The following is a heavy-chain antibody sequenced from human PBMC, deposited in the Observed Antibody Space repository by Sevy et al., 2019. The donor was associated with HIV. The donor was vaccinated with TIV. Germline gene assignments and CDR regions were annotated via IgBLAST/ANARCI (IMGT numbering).Heavy chain of an antibody. CDR1: GGSISSGDYY. J-gene: IGHJ3*02. CDR3: ARAPEHIVVVTAVNAFDI. V-gene: IGHV4-30-4*01. CDR2: IYYSGST. D-gene: IGHD2-21*02. Sequence: LRLSCTVSGGSISSGDYYWSWIRQPPGKGLEWIGYIYYSGSTYYNPSLKSRVTISVDTSKNQFSLMLSSVTAADTAVYYCARAPEHIVVVTAVNAFDIWGQGTMVTVSS.